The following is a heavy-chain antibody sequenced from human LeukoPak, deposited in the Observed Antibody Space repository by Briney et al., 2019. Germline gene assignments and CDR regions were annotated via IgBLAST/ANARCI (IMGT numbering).Heavy chain of an antibody. D-gene: IGHD3/OR15-3a*01. V-gene: IGHV3-30*18. CDR2: ISYDGGIK. CDR3: GKSTRIEIVGLPPPDA. CDR1: GFTFNSYG. J-gene: IGHJ5*02. Sequence: PGGSLRLSCAASGFTFNSYGMRWVRHAPGGGRECVAVISYDGGIKYYADSVKGRFNISRDNSKNTLYLQMNSLRTEDTAVYHCGKSTRIEIVGLPPPDAWGQGTLVTVSS.